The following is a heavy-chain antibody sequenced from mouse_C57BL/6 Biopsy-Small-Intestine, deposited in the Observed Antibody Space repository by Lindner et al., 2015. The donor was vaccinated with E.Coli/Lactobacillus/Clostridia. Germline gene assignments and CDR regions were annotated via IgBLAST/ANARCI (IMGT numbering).Heavy chain of an antibody. CDR3: ASPPIYYGDYLFAY. CDR1: GYNFLSYW. V-gene: IGHV1-7*01. J-gene: IGHJ3*01. Sequence: VQLQESGAELAKPGASVKMSCKASGYNFLSYWMHWIKQRPGQGLEWIGYINPSSGYTEYNQKFKDKATLTADKSSSTAHMQLSSLTSEDSAVYYCASPPIYYGDYLFAYWGQGTLVTVSA. CDR2: INPSSGYT. D-gene: IGHD2-13*01.